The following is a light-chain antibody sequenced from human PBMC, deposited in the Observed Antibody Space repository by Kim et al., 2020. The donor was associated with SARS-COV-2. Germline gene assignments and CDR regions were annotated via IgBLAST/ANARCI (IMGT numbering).Light chain of an antibody. Sequence: AGDRATHTWRTRQTMNNKLDWYEHKPGQATRLLMYAASTRAVGVPARFSGSGSGTELTLTISSLHSADFAVYYCQQYDDWTPWTFGQGTKVDIK. CDR1: QTMNNK. J-gene: IGKJ1*01. V-gene: IGKV3-15*01. CDR3: QQYDDWTPWT. CDR2: AAS.